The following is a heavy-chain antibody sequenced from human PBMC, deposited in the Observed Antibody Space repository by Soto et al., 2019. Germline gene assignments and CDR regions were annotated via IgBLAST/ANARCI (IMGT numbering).Heavy chain of an antibody. Sequence: QVQLVQSGAEVKKPGSSVKVSCKASGGTFSSYAISWVRQAPGQGLEWMGGIIPIFGTANYAQKFQGRVTMTADEATSTAYMELSRLRSEDTAVYYCARVPCRSYSSSWYGYWGQGTLVTVSS. CDR1: GGTFSSYA. D-gene: IGHD6-13*01. CDR2: IIPIFGTA. V-gene: IGHV1-69*12. CDR3: ARVPCRSYSSSWYGY. J-gene: IGHJ4*02.